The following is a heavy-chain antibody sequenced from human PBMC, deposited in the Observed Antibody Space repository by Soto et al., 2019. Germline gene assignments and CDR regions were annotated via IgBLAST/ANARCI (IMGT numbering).Heavy chain of an antibody. CDR2: INYDGTNT. J-gene: IGHJ5*02. V-gene: IGHV3-74*03. CDR3: VRARETTVIGWLDP. Sequence: EVHLVESGGGLVQPGGSLRLSCAASGFAFSTFWMHWVRQTPGKGLVWVARINYDGTNTQYVDSVKGRFTISRDNAKDTLYLQMNSLRDEDTAVYYCVRARETTVIGWLDPWGHGTLVTVSS. D-gene: IGHD4-17*01. CDR1: GFAFSTFW.